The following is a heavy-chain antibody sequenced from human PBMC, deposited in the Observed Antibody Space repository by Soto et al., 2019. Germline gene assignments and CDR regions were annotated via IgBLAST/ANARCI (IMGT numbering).Heavy chain of an antibody. J-gene: IGHJ1*01. CDR3: VNGGQESQDDYGDDEYFQH. CDR1: GFTLSSYA. V-gene: IGHV3-23*01. Sequence: HPGGSMKLSCAASGFTLSSYAMSWVRQAPGKGLEWVSAISGSGGSTYYADSVKGRFTISRDNSKNTLYLQMNSLRAEDTAVYYCVNGGQESQDDYGDDEYFQHWGQGTLVTVS. CDR2: ISGSGGST. D-gene: IGHD4-17*01.